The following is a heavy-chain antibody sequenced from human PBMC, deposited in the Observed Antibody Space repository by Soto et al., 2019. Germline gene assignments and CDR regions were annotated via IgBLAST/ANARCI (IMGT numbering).Heavy chain of an antibody. CDR3: ARYTTMMDAFDI. V-gene: IGHV4-30-2*01. Sequence: QLQLQESGSGLGKPSQTLSLTCAVSGGSISSGGYSWSWIRQPPGKGLEWIGYIYHSGSTYYNPSLKSRVTISVDRSKNQFSLKLSSVTAADTAVYYCARYTTMMDAFDIWGQGTMVTVSS. CDR1: GGSISSGGYS. D-gene: IGHD3-22*01. J-gene: IGHJ3*02. CDR2: IYHSGST.